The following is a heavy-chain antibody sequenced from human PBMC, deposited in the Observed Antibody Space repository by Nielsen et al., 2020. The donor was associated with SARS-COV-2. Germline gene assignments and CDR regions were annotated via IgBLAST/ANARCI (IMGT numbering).Heavy chain of an antibody. CDR2: INHSGST. Sequence: GSLRLSCAVYGGSFSGYYWSWIRQPPGKGLEWIGEINHSGSTNYNPSLKSRVPISVDKSKNQFYLKLSSVTAADPAVYYCAGKYYDFCSGYSFDYWGQGTLVTVSS. CDR1: GGSFSGYY. CDR3: AGKYYDFCSGYSFDY. D-gene: IGHD3-3*01. V-gene: IGHV4-34*01. J-gene: IGHJ4*02.